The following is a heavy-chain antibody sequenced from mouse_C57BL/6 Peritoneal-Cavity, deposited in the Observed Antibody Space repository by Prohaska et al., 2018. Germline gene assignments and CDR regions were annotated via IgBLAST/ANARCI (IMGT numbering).Heavy chain of an antibody. CDR2: ILPGSGST. D-gene: IGHD1-1*01. V-gene: IGHV1-9*01. Sequence: IEWVKQRPGHGLEWFGEILPGSGSTNYNDKFKGKATFTADTSSNTAYMQLSSLTTEDSAIYYCARYYVSSYFDYWGQGTTLTVSS. J-gene: IGHJ2*01. CDR3: ARYYVSSYFDY.